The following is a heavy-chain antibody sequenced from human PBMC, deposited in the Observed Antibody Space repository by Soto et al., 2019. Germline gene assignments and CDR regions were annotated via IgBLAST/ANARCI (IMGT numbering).Heavy chain of an antibody. J-gene: IGHJ6*02. CDR3: ARLGTRRDSSGYYGSGGMDV. CDR2: IYPGDSDT. Sequence: GESLKISCKGSGYSFTSYWIGWVRQMPGKGLEWMGIIYPGDSDTRYSPSFQGQVTISADKSISTAYLQWSSLKASDTAMYYCARLGTRRDSSGYYGSGGMDVWGQGTTVTVSS. D-gene: IGHD3-22*01. CDR1: GYSFTSYW. V-gene: IGHV5-51*01.